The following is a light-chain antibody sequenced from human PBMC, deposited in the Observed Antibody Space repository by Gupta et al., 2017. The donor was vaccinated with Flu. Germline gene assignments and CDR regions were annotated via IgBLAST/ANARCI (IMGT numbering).Light chain of an antibody. CDR2: ETS. Sequence: DRLTITCQTSQDIAKYLNWYQLKPGKATKLLIKETSHLQTVVPSRFSGSGSGSDFTFTISGLQAEDVATYFCLQYDTRPPYTFGQGTKVDI. CDR1: QDIAKY. J-gene: IGKJ2*01. V-gene: IGKV1-33*01. CDR3: LQYDTRPPYT.